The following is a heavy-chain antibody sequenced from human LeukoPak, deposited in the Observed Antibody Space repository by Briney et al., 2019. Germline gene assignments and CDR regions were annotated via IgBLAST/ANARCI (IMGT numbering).Heavy chain of an antibody. V-gene: IGHV1-18*01. J-gene: IGHJ4*02. CDR1: GYTFTTYG. Sequence: GSVKVSCKASGYTFTTYGISWVRQAPGQGLEWMGWISANNGNTNYAQKFQGRVTMTTDTSTTTAYMELRSLRSDDTAVYYCARGRSGFWWFDYWGQGTLVTVSS. D-gene: IGHD2-8*02. CDR3: ARGRSGFWWFDY. CDR2: ISANNGNT.